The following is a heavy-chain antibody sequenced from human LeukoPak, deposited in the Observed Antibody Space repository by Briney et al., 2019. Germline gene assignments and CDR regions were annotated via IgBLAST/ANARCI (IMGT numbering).Heavy chain of an antibody. CDR1: GFTFSSYA. J-gene: IGHJ4*02. D-gene: IGHD3-10*01. CDR2: ISGSGGST. V-gene: IGHV3-23*01. Sequence: GGSLRLSCAASGFTFSSYAMSWVRQAPGKGLEWVSAISGSGGSTYYVDSVKGRFTISRDNSKNTLYLQMNSLRAEDTAVYYCAKDQITMVRGVIIGLDYWGQGTLVTVSS. CDR3: AKDQITMVRGVIIGLDY.